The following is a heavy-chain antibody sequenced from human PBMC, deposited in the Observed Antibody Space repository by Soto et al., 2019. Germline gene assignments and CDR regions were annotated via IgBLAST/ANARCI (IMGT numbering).Heavy chain of an antibody. J-gene: IGHJ5*02. V-gene: IGHV4-34*01. CDR1: GGSFSGYY. D-gene: IGHD6-6*01. CDR2: INHSGST. CDR3: ARGESIAARLGGLKYNWFDP. Sequence: QVQLQQWGAGLLKPSETLSLTCAVYGGSFSGYYWSWIRQPPGKGLEWIGEINHSGSTNYNPTLRSRVTISVDTTKNQFSLKLSSVTAADTAVYYCARGESIAARLGGLKYNWFDPWGQGTLVTVSS.